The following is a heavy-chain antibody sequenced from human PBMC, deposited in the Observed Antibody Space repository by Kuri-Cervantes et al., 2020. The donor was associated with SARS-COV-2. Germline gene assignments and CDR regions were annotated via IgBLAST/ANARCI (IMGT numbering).Heavy chain of an antibody. CDR3: ARVSGYDSSGYRRGDAFDI. J-gene: IGHJ3*02. CDR1: GFTFSSYA. V-gene: IGHV3-30*01. Sequence: GESLKISCAASGFTFSSYAMHWVRQAPGKGLEWVAVISYDGSNKYYADSVKGRFTISRDSSKSTLYLQMNSLRAEDTAVYYCARVSGYDSSGYRRGDAFDIWGQGTMVTVSS. CDR2: ISYDGSNK. D-gene: IGHD3-22*01.